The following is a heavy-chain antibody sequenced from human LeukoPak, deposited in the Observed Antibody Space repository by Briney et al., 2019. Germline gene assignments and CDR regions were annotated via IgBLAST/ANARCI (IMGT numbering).Heavy chain of an antibody. D-gene: IGHD2/OR15-2a*01. CDR1: GNYW. Sequence: PGESLRLSCAASGNYWMHWVRQAPGKGLVWVSHINSDGSWTSYADSVKSRFTISKDNAKNTVYLQMNSLRAEDTAVYYCVSFYETYWGRGTLVTVSS. V-gene: IGHV3-74*01. CDR3: VSFYETY. J-gene: IGHJ4*02. CDR2: INSDGSWT.